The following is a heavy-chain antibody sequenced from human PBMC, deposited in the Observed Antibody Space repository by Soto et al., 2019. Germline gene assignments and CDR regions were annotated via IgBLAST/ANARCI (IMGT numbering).Heavy chain of an antibody. D-gene: IGHD4-17*01. J-gene: IGHJ5*02. V-gene: IGHV4-59*01. CDR3: AREQHYYGDYDRLESGWFDP. CDR2: IYYSGSD. CDR1: AGSISSYY. Sequence: SETLSLTCTVSAGSISSYYWSGIRQRPGKGLEWIGDIYYSGSDNYNPSLKIRVTISVDTSKNQFSQKRSSVTAADTAVYYCAREQHYYGDYDRLESGWFDPWGPGALVPVSS.